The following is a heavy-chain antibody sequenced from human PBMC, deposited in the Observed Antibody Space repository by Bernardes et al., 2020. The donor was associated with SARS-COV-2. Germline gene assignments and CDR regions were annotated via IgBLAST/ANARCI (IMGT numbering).Heavy chain of an antibody. CDR1: GFTFTSYN. CDR2: ISGSGLYI. V-gene: IGHV3-21*01. Sequence: GGSLRLSCVASGFTFTSYNMDWVRQSPGRGLEWVASISGSGLYIYSADAVKGRSTISRDNARNTLYLQKYSLTAEDTATYYFSRVNFGLQWFGHRVDLDSWGQGTLVTVSS. J-gene: IGHJ4*02. CDR3: SRVNFGLQWFGHRVDLDS. D-gene: IGHD3-10*01.